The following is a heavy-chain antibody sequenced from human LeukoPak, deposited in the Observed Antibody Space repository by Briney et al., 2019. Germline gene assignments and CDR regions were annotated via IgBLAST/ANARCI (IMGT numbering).Heavy chain of an antibody. CDR1: GFTVSSNY. CDR3: ARGLVGALGHYYFDY. D-gene: IGHD1-26*01. J-gene: IGHJ4*02. CDR2: IYSGGST. Sequence: GGSLRLSCAASGFTVSSNYMSWVRQAPGKGLEWVSVIYSGGSTYYADSVKGRFTISRGNSKNTLYLQMNSLRAEDTAVYYCARGLVGALGHYYFDYWGQGTLVTVSS. V-gene: IGHV3-66*01.